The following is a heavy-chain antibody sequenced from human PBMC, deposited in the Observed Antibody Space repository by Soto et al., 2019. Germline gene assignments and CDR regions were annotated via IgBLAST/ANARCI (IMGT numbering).Heavy chain of an antibody. CDR1: GASINSHY. CDR3: ARTYYDFWSGSYYYYMDV. CDR2: INYSGST. V-gene: IGHV4-59*08. J-gene: IGHJ6*03. Sequence: PSETLSLTCTVSGASINSHYWTWIRQPPGKGLEWIGYINYSGSTNYSPSLKSRVTISVDTSKNQFSLKLSSVTAADTAVYYCARTYYDFWSGSYYYYMDVWGKGTTVTVSS. D-gene: IGHD3-3*01.